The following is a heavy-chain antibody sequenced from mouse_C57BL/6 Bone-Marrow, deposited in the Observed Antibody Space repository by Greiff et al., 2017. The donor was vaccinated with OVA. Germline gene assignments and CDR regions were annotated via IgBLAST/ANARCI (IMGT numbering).Heavy chain of an antibody. J-gene: IGHJ4*01. CDR2: IYPRSGNT. V-gene: IGHV1-81*01. CDR1: GYTFTSYG. CDR3: ARWGDYDRYAMDY. Sequence: VMLVESGAELARPGASVKLSCKASGYTFTSYGISWVKQRTGQGLEWIGEIYPRSGNTYYNEKFKGKATLTADKSSSTAYMELRSLTSEDSAVYFCARWGDYDRYAMDYWGQGTSVTVSS. D-gene: IGHD2-4*01.